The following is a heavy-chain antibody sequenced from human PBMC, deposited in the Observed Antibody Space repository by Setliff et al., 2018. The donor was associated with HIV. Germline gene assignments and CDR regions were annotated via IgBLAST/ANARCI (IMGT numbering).Heavy chain of an antibody. CDR1: GFTFSSYW. V-gene: IGHV3-7*01. CDR3: AKNLCRSPWSPLDY. CDR2: IKQDGSEI. J-gene: IGHJ4*02. D-gene: IGHD2-2*01. Sequence: PGGSLRLSCAASGFTFSSYWMSWVRQAPGKGLEWVANIKQDGSEIYYADSVKGRFTISRDNSKNTLFLQVNSLRVEDTAVYYCAKNLCRSPWSPLDYWGQGTQVTVSS.